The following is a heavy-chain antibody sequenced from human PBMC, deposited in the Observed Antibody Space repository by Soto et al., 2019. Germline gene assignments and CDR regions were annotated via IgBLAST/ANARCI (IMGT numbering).Heavy chain of an antibody. CDR3: ARQRPTDGRWEFANYYGMDV. CDR2: IIHSEST. D-gene: IGHD1-26*01. J-gene: IGHJ6*02. Sequence: PSETLSLTCAVYGGTFSAYYWSWVRQPPGKGMEWIGEIIHSESTTYNTSLKSRVTISVYTSKNQFSLKLRSVTSADTAVYYCARQRPTDGRWEFANYYGMDVWGQGTPVTVSS. CDR1: GGTFSAYY. V-gene: IGHV4-34*12.